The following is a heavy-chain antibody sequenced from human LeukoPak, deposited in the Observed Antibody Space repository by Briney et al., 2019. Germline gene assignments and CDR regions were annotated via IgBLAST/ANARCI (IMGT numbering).Heavy chain of an antibody. Sequence: SETLSLTCTVSGGSISSGGYSWSWIRQPPGKGLEWIGYIYHSGSTYYNPSLKSRVTISVDRSKNQFSLKLSSVTAADAAVYYCARGYDILTGYYAFDIWGQGTMVTVSS. J-gene: IGHJ3*02. D-gene: IGHD3-9*01. CDR3: ARGYDILTGYYAFDI. CDR2: IYHSGST. V-gene: IGHV4-30-2*01. CDR1: GGSISSGGYS.